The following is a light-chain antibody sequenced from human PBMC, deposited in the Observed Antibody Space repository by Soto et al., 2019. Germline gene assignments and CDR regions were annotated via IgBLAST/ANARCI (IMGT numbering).Light chain of an antibody. J-gene: IGKJ1*01. CDR3: QQYGSSSTWT. Sequence: EIVLTQSPGTLSLSLGERATLSCRASQSVTSTYLAWYQQKPGQAPRLLIYGASSRATGIPDRFSGSGSGTDFTLTISRLEPEDFAVYYCQQYGSSSTWTFGQGNKVEIK. V-gene: IGKV3-20*01. CDR2: GAS. CDR1: QSVTSTY.